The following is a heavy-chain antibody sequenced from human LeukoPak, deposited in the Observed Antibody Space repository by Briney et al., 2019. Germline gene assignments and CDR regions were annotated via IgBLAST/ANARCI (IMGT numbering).Heavy chain of an antibody. V-gene: IGHV1-18*01. CDR1: GYTFTSYG. Sequence: ASVKVSCKASGYTFTSYGISWVRQAPGQGLEWMGWISAYNGNTNYAQKLQGRVTMTTDTSTSTAYMGLRSLRSDDTAVYYCARTAAGIAAAGRGFDPWGQGTLVTVSS. CDR2: ISAYNGNT. J-gene: IGHJ5*02. D-gene: IGHD6-13*01. CDR3: ARTAAGIAAAGRGFDP.